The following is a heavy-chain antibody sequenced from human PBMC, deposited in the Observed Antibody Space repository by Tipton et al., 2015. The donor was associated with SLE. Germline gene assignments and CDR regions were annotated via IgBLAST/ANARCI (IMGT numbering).Heavy chain of an antibody. CDR1: GDSISSHY. J-gene: IGHJ2*01. CDR2: IYYSGNT. V-gene: IGHV4-59*11. Sequence: TLSLTCSVSGDSISSHYWTWIRQPPGKGLEWIGCIYYSGNTNYHPSLKSRVTMSVDTSENQFSLKLTSVTAADTAVYYCARDRYCGGGSCFDWFFDLWGRGALVTVSS. CDR3: ARDRYCGGGSCFDWFFDL. D-gene: IGHD2-15*01.